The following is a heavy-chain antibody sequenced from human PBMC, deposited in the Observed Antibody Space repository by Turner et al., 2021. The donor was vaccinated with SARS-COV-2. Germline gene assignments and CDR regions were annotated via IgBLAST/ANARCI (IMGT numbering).Heavy chain of an antibody. V-gene: IGHV4-59*08. CDR3: ARHQGSASGYDHGMNV. CDR2: FYKIGSI. J-gene: IGHJ6*02. CDR1: GGSISSKS. Sequence: QVQLQESGPGLVKPSETLSLTCTVSGGSISSKSWSWIRQSPGRGLEWIGYFYKIGSIDYNTTLRSRVTISLDTSKTQLSLNLISVTAADTAVYYCARHQGSASGYDHGMNVWGQGTAVIVSS. D-gene: IGHD1-26*01.